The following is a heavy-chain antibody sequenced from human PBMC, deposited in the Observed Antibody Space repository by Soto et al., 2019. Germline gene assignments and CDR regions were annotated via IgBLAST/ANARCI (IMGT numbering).Heavy chain of an antibody. Sequence: ASVKVSCKASGYTFTSYGINWVGPAPGPRLEWMGWISAYNGNTNYAQKLQGRVTMTTDTSTSTAYMELRSLRSDDTAVYYCARDRDCSGGSCYAPDWFDPWGQGTLVTVSS. D-gene: IGHD2-15*01. V-gene: IGHV1-18*01. CDR2: ISAYNGNT. CDR3: ARDRDCSGGSCYAPDWFDP. J-gene: IGHJ5*02. CDR1: GYTFTSYG.